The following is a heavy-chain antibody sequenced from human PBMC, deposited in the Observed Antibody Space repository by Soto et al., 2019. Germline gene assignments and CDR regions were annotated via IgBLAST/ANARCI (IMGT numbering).Heavy chain of an antibody. CDR3: ARGNYDFWSGYWPKNYYYGMDV. CDR1: GFTFDDYG. J-gene: IGHJ6*02. V-gene: IGHV3-20*04. CDR2: INWNGGST. D-gene: IGHD3-3*01. Sequence: PGGSLRLSCAASGFTFDDYGMSWVRQAPGKGLEWVSGINWNGGSTGYADSVKGRFTISRDNAKNSLYLQMNSLRAEDTALYYCARGNYDFWSGYWPKNYYYGMDVWGQGTTVTVSS.